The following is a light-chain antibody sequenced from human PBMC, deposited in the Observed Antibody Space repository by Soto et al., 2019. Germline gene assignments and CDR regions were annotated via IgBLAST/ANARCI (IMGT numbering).Light chain of an antibody. CDR2: EVN. CDR3: SSYTRTNTRV. V-gene: IGLV2-14*01. Sequence: QSVLTQPASVSGSPGQSITISCTGSSDDVGAYDYVSWYQHHPGKAPKLMIYEVNNRPSGVSNRFSGSKSGNTASLTISGLQAEDEADYFCSSYTRTNTRVFGGGTQLTVL. J-gene: IGLJ3*02. CDR1: SDDVGAYDY.